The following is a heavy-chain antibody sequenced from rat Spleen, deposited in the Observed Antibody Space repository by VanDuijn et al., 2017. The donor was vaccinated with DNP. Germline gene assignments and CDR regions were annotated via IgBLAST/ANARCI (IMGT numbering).Heavy chain of an antibody. Sequence: EVQLGESGGGLVRPGNSLKLSCAASGFPFSDYALAWVRQSPKKGLEWVATIIYDGSSTYYRDSVKGRFTMSRDNAKRIVSLQMDSLRSEDTATYYCATPVPARYWGQGVMVTVSS. V-gene: IGHV5S10*01. CDR3: ATPVPARY. D-gene: IGHD3-8*01. CDR1: GFPFSDYA. CDR2: IIYDGSST. J-gene: IGHJ2*01.